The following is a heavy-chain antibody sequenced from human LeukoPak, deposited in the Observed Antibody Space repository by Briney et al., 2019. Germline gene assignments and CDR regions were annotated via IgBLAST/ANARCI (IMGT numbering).Heavy chain of an antibody. D-gene: IGHD5-18*01. CDR2: ICYSGST. J-gene: IGHJ3*02. CDR1: GGSISSYY. Sequence: SGTLSLTCTVSGGSISSYYWSWIRQPPGKGLEWIGYICYSGSTNYNPSLKSRVTISVDTSKNQFSLKLSSVTAADTAVYYCARTYSSGVFDIWGQGTMVTVSS. CDR3: ARTYSSGVFDI. V-gene: IGHV4-59*08.